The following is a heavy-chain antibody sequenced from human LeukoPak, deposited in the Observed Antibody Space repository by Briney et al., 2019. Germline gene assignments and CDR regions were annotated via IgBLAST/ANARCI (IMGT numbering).Heavy chain of an antibody. D-gene: IGHD2/OR15-2a*01. J-gene: IGHJ6*02. CDR1: GGSISSSSYY. Sequence: SETLSLTCTVAGGSISSSSYYWGWLRHPPGKELEWIGEIYHPESTYYNPRLKSRVTISVDSSQIQFSLKLSAVTAADRAVYYCAREGYFCGMDVWGQGTTVSVSS. CDR3: AREGYFCGMDV. CDR2: IYHPEST. V-gene: IGHV4-39*07.